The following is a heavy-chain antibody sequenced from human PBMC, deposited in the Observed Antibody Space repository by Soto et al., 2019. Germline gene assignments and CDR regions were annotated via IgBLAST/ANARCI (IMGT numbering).Heavy chain of an antibody. Sequence: GGSLRLSCAASGFTFSGYAMSWVRQAPGKGLEWVSVIHGGGNSAYYADSVKGRFTISRDNSKNTLYLQMNSLRAEDTAVYYCARHPERIAQIGWFDPWGQGTLVTVSS. J-gene: IGHJ5*02. CDR1: GFTFSGYA. CDR3: ARHPERIAQIGWFDP. CDR2: IHGGGNSA. D-gene: IGHD6-13*01. V-gene: IGHV3-23*01.